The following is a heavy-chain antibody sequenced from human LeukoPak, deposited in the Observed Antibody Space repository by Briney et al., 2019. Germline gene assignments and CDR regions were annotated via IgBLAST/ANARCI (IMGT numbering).Heavy chain of an antibody. D-gene: IGHD3-16*02. Sequence: SVKVSCKASGGTFSSYAISWVRQAPGQGLEWMGGIIPIFGTANYAQKFRGRVTITADESTSTAYMELSSLRSEDTAVYYCARGTITFGGVIVIPFDYWGQGTLVTVSS. CDR3: ARGTITFGGVIVIPFDY. CDR1: GGTFSSYA. V-gene: IGHV1-69*13. J-gene: IGHJ4*02. CDR2: IIPIFGTA.